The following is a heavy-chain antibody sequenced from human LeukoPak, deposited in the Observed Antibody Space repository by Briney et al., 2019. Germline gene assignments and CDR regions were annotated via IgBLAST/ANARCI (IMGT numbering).Heavy chain of an antibody. CDR3: ARNASDSGTSYFDY. V-gene: IGHV4-39*01. J-gene: IGHJ4*02. CDR1: GGSISSGTYY. Sequence: SETLSLTCTVSGGSISSGTYYWGWVRQPPGKGLEWIGSIYYSGSTSYNPSLKSRVTISVDTSKNQFSLKLDSVTAADTAVYYCARNASDSGTSYFDYRGQGTLVTVSS. CDR2: IYYSGST. D-gene: IGHD1-26*01.